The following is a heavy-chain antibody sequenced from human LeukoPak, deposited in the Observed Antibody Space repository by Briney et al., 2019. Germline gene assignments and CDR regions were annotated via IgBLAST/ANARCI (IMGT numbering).Heavy chain of an antibody. CDR2: IYYSGST. V-gene: IGHV4-59*01. CDR1: GGSISSYY. D-gene: IGHD3-22*01. Sequence: SEILSLTCTVSGGSISSYYWSWIRQPPGKGLEWIGYIYYSGSTNYNPSLKSRVTISVDTSKNQFSLKLSSVTAADTAVYYCARVGYDSSGYATLDYWGQGTLVTVSS. CDR3: ARVGYDSSGYATLDY. J-gene: IGHJ4*02.